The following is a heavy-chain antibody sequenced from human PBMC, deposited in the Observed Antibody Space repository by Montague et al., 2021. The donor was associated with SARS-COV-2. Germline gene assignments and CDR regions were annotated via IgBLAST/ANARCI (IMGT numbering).Heavy chain of an antibody. D-gene: IGHD2-15*01. Sequence: SETLSLTCGVSGDSISNYYWSWIRQPPGKGLEWIGDITHRGNTNYNTSLKSPVTISADTPKNQFYLRLSSVTAADTAVYYCARISRNGGLVGVFDIWGQGTLVTVSS. CDR2: ITHRGNT. V-gene: IGHV4-59*01. CDR1: GDSISNYY. CDR3: ARISRNGGLVGVFDI. J-gene: IGHJ3*02.